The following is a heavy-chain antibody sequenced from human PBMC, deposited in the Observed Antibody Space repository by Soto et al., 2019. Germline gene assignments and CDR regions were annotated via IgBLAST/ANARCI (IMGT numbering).Heavy chain of an antibody. CDR2: IIPVFGKS. CDR1: GGAFYSYT. Sequence: QVLLVQSGAEVRQPGSSVKVSCKPSGGAFYSYTFTWVRQAPGQGLEWMGRIIPVFGKSKSAPAFQDRVTLTADKSTGTAFMELSSLRSDNTALYYCVCHGKREPRPMFDYWGHGTLVTVSS. D-gene: IGHD6-6*01. CDR3: VCHGKREPRPMFDY. J-gene: IGHJ4*01. V-gene: IGHV1-69*02.